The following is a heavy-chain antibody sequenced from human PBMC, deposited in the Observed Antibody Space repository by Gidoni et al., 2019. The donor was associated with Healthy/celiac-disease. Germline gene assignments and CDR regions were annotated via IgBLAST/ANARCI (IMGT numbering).Heavy chain of an antibody. J-gene: IGHJ4*02. Sequence: QVQLVASGGGVVQPGRSLRLSCAAPGFTFSSYCMHWVRQAPGKGLEWVAVISYDGSNKYYADSVKGRFTISRDNSKNTLYLQMNSLRAEDTAVYYCAKDFYDVWSGYRYYFDYWGQGTLVTVSS. CDR2: ISYDGSNK. V-gene: IGHV3-30*18. CDR1: GFTFSSYC. CDR3: AKDFYDVWSGYRYYFDY. D-gene: IGHD3-3*01.